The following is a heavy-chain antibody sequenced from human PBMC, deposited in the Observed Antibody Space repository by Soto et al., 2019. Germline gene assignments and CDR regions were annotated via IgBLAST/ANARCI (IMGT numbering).Heavy chain of an antibody. CDR1: GGSISSYY. CDR2: IYYSGST. D-gene: IGHD4-17*01. CDR3: ARAYGDYAPYYFDY. Sequence: SGTLDLTSAVSGGSISSYYWSWIRQPPGKGLEWIGYIYYSGSTNYNPSPKSRVTISVDTSKNQFSLKLSSVTAADTAVYYCARAYGDYAPYYFDYWGQGTLVTVSS. J-gene: IGHJ4*02. V-gene: IGHV4-59*08.